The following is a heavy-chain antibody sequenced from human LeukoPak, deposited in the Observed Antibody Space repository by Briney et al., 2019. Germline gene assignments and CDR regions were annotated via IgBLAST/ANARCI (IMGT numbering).Heavy chain of an antibody. CDR3: AKALTGYSSGRIDY. D-gene: IGHD6-19*01. Sequence: GGSLGLSCAASGFTFSSYATSWVRQAPGKGLEWVSAISGSGGSTYYADSVKGRFTISRDNSKNTLYLQMNSLRAEDTAVYYCAKALTGYSSGRIDYWGQGTLVTVSS. CDR2: ISGSGGST. J-gene: IGHJ4*02. CDR1: GFTFSSYA. V-gene: IGHV3-23*01.